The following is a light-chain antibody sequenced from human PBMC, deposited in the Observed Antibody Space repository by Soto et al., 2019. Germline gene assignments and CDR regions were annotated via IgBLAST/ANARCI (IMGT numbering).Light chain of an antibody. Sequence: DIRMTQSPSSLSASVGDRVIITCQANQDISTLLNWFQQKPGKAPKLLISDASILESGVPSRVSGSGSGKNFTFTITSLQPEDFATYFCQQYAHLPLTFGGGTKVEIK. CDR2: DAS. CDR3: QQYAHLPLT. J-gene: IGKJ4*01. CDR1: QDISTL. V-gene: IGKV1-33*01.